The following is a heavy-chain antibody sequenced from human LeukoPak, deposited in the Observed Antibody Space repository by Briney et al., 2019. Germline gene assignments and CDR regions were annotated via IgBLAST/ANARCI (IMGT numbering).Heavy chain of an antibody. D-gene: IGHD6-13*01. CDR3: ARTWYSSSWSTFDY. Sequence: ASVKVSCKASGYTFTSYGISWVRQAPGQGLEWMGWISAYNGNTNYAQKPQGRVTMTTDTSTSTAYMELRSLRSDDTAVYYCARTWYSSSWSTFDYWGQGTLVTVSS. V-gene: IGHV1-18*01. CDR1: GYTFTSYG. CDR2: ISAYNGNT. J-gene: IGHJ4*02.